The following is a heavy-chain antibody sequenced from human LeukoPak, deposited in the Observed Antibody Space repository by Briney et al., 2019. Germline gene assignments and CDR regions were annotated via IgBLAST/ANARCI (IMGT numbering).Heavy chain of an antibody. CDR3: ARALVVPAAIRYYFDY. V-gene: IGHV1-69*01. J-gene: IGHJ4*02. CDR2: IIPIFGTA. D-gene: IGHD2-2*02. CDR1: GGTFSSYA. Sequence: GSSVKVSCKDSGGTFSSYAISWVRQAPGQGLEWMGGIIPIFGTANYAQKFQGRVTITADESTSTAYMELSSLRSEDTAVYYCARALVVPAAIRYYFDYWGQGTLVTVSS.